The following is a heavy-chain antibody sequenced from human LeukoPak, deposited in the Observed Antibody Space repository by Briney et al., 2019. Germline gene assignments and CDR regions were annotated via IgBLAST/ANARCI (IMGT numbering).Heavy chain of an antibody. Sequence: GESLKISCRGSGYSFTTYWIGWVRQMPGKGLEWMGIIYPGDSDTRYSPSFQGQVAMSADKSINTAYLQWSSLKASDTAMYYCARRQGCSSTSCPPDSWGQGTLVTVSS. V-gene: IGHV5-51*01. J-gene: IGHJ4*02. CDR2: IYPGDSDT. CDR1: GYSFTTYW. CDR3: ARRQGCSSTSCPPDS. D-gene: IGHD2-2*01.